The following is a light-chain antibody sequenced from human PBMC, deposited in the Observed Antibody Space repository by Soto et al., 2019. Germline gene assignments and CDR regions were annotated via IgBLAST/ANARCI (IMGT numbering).Light chain of an antibody. V-gene: IGLV3-9*01. CDR1: NIEKKN. J-gene: IGLJ2*01. CDR3: QVWDSSTRVV. CDR2: RDF. Sequence: SYELTQPLSMSVALGQTARSTCGGENIEKKNVHWYHQKPGQAPVLVVYRDFNRPSGIPERFSGSNSGNTATLTISRAQAGDEGDFYCQVWDSSTRVVFGGGTKLTVL.